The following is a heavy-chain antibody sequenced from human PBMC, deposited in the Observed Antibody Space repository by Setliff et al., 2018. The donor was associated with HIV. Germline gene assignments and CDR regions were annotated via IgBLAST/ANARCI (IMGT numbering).Heavy chain of an antibody. J-gene: IGHJ5*02. D-gene: IGHD3-22*01. V-gene: IGHV3-15*01. CDR3: AKERNPYDYDSSSYSWFDP. CDR1: GFNFSNAW. CDR2: IKSKTDGGTT. Sequence: PGGSLRLSCAASGFNFSNAWMSWVRQAPGKGLEWVGRIKSKTDGGTTDYAAPVKGRFTISRDNSKNTLYLQMNSLRAEDTALYYCAKERNPYDYDSSSYSWFDPWGQGTLVTVSS.